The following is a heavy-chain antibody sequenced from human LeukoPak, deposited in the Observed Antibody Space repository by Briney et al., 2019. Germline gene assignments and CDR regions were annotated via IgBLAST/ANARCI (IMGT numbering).Heavy chain of an antibody. CDR2: INPKSGDT. J-gene: IGHJ3*02. V-gene: IGHV1-2*02. Sequence: ASVKVSCKASGYTFAGYYMHWVRQAPGQGLEWMGWINPKSGDTKYAQKFQGRVTMTRDTSISTAYMELSRLRSDDTAVYYCARPYTNDAFDIWGQGTMVTVSS. D-gene: IGHD2-2*02. CDR3: ARPYTNDAFDI. CDR1: GYTFAGYY.